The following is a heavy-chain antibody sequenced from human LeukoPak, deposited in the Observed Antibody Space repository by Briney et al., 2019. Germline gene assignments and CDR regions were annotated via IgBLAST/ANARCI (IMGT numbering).Heavy chain of an antibody. Sequence: GASVKLSCKASGYTFSGYYMQWVRQAPGQALEWMGWITPDSGGTDYADKFQGRVTMTRDTSISTVYLELTRLISDDTAVYFCTGGFRTGDMTIFAYWGQGTLLTVSS. CDR3: TGGFRTGDMTIFAY. CDR2: ITPDSGGT. D-gene: IGHD3-3*01. J-gene: IGHJ4*02. V-gene: IGHV1-2*02. CDR1: GYTFSGYY.